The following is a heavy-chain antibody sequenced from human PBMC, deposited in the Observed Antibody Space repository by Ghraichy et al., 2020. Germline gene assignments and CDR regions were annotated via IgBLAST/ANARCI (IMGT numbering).Heavy chain of an antibody. CDR2: ISWNSGSI. CDR3: AKDSLSSYDSSGYYNWFDP. Sequence: LSLTCAASGFTFDDYAMHWVRQAPGKGLEWVSGISWNSGSIGYADSVKGRFTISRDNAKNSLYLQMNSLRAEDTALYYCAKDSLSSYDSSGYYNWFDPWGQGTLVTVSS. CDR1: GFTFDDYA. V-gene: IGHV3-9*01. D-gene: IGHD3-22*01. J-gene: IGHJ5*02.